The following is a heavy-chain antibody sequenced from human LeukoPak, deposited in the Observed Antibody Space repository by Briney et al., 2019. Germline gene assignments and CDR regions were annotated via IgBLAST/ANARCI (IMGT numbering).Heavy chain of an antibody. J-gene: IGHJ4*02. CDR2: ISSSSSYI. CDR1: GFTFSSYS. Sequence: GGSLRLSCAASGFTFSSYSMNWVRQAPGKGLEWVSSISSSSSYIYYADSVKGRFTISRDNAKNSLYLQMDSLRAEDTAVYYSASYGAVAGTYWGQGTLVTVSS. D-gene: IGHD6-19*01. CDR3: ASYGAVAGTY. V-gene: IGHV3-21*01.